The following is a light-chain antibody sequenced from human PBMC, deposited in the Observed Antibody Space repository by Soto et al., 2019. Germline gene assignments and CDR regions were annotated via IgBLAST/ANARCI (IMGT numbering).Light chain of an antibody. J-gene: IGLJ2*01. V-gene: IGLV2-14*01. Sequence: QSALTQSPSASGSPGQSVTISCTGTSSDVGGHNYVSWYQHHPGKAPKLIIYEVSNRPSGVSNRFSGSKSGNTASLTISGLQAEDEADYYCSSYTSTTTVLFGGGTTLTVL. CDR3: SSYTSTTTVL. CDR2: EVS. CDR1: SSDVGGHNY.